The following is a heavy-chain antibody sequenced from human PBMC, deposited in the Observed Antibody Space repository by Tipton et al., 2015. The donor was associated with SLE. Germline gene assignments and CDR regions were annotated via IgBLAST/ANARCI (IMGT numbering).Heavy chain of an antibody. CDR3: ARGRDSGSPDAFDI. J-gene: IGHJ3*02. Sequence: TLSLTCTVSGGSISSYYWSWLRQHPGKGLEWIGYIYYSGSTNYNPSLKSRVTISVDTSKNQFSLKLSSVTAADTAVYYCARGRDSGSPDAFDIWGQGTMVTVSS. CDR1: GGSISSYY. D-gene: IGHD1-26*01. CDR2: IYYSGST. V-gene: IGHV4-59*01.